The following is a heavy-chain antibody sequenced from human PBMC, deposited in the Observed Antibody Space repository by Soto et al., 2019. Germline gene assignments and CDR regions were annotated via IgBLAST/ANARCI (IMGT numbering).Heavy chain of an antibody. Sequence: GGSLRLSCAASGFTFSSYSMNWVRQAPGKGLEWVSSISSSSSYIYYADSVKGRFTISRDNAKNSLYLQMNSLRAEDTAVYYCASILGYCSGGSCYSFHYGMDVWGQGTTVTVSS. CDR3: ASILGYCSGGSCYSFHYGMDV. CDR1: GFTFSSYS. V-gene: IGHV3-21*01. D-gene: IGHD2-15*01. CDR2: ISSSSSYI. J-gene: IGHJ6*02.